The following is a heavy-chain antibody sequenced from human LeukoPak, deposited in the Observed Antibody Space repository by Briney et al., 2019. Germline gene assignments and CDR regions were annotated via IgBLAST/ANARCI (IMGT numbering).Heavy chain of an antibody. J-gene: IGHJ6*02. CDR2: ISYSGRT. D-gene: IGHD6-6*01. V-gene: IGHV4-59*01. CDR3: ARDRSVKGYYYYGMDV. CDR1: GDSISSYY. Sequence: PPETLSLTCTVSGDSISSYYWSWIRQPPGKGLEWIGYISYSGRTNYNPSLESRVTISVDTSKNQFSLKLSSVTAADTAMYYCARDRSVKGYYYYGMDVWGQGTTVTVSS.